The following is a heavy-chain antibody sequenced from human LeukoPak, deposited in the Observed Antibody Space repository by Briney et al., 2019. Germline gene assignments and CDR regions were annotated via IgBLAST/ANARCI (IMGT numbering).Heavy chain of an antibody. CDR2: ISGSGGST. CDR3: AKGSYYYDSSGYYRIEYYFDY. J-gene: IGHJ4*02. D-gene: IGHD3-22*01. Sequence: GGSLRLSCAASGFIFSSYAMNWVRQAPGKGLEWVSPISGSGGSTYYADSVKGRFTISRDNSKNTLYLQMNSLRAEDTAVYYCAKGSYYYDSSGYYRIEYYFDYWGQGTLVTVSS. V-gene: IGHV3-23*01. CDR1: GFIFSSYA.